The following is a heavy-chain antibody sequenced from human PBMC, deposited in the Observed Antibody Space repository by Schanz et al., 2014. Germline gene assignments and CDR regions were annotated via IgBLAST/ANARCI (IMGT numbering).Heavy chain of an antibody. CDR3: VRDSFFAFDY. V-gene: IGHV3-21*02. J-gene: IGHJ4*02. Sequence: EVQLVESGGGLVKPGGSLRLSCGVSGFTASSHSMNWVRQAPGKGLEWVSYVSRSTPDIYYADSVKGRFTMSRDNAKNSVFRQMNSLRAEDTAVYYCVRDSFFAFDYWGQGTLVTVSS. CDR2: VSRSTPDI. D-gene: IGHD3-3*01. CDR1: GFTASSHS.